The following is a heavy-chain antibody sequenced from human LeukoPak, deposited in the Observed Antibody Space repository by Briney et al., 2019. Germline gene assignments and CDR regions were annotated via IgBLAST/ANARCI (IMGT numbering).Heavy chain of an antibody. Sequence: SETLSLTCTVSGGSISRSGYYWGWIRQPPGKGLEWIGSMYHSGSTYYNPSLKSRVTISVDTSKNQFSLRLSSVTAADTAVYYCARAHPHLDYWGQGTLVTVSS. J-gene: IGHJ4*02. V-gene: IGHV4-39*07. CDR1: GGSISRSGYY. CDR2: MYHSGST. CDR3: ARAHPHLDY.